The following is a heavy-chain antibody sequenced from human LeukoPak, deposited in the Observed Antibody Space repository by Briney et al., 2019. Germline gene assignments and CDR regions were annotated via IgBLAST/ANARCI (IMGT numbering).Heavy chain of an antibody. CDR1: GGSFSGYY. V-gene: IGHV4-34*01. CDR3: ARVRGSSWYAGAFDI. CDR2: INHSGST. Sequence: SETLSLTCAVYGGSFSGYYWSWIRQPPGKGLEWIGEINHSGSTNYNPSLKSRVTISVDKSKNQFSLKLSSVTAADTAVYYCARVRGSSWYAGAFDIWGQGTMVTVSS. J-gene: IGHJ3*02. D-gene: IGHD6-13*01.